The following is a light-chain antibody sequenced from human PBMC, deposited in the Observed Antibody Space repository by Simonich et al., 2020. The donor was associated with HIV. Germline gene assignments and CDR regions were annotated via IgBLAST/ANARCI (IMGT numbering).Light chain of an antibody. J-gene: IGKJ1*01. CDR1: QSVSSY. Sequence: EIVLTQSPATLSLSPGARATLSCRASQSVSSYLAWYQQKPGQAPLLLIYDASNRATGIPARFSGSGSGTDFTLTISSLQAEDVAIYYCQQYYSTPPTFGQGTKVEIK. V-gene: IGKV3-11*01. CDR2: DAS. CDR3: QQYYSTPPT.